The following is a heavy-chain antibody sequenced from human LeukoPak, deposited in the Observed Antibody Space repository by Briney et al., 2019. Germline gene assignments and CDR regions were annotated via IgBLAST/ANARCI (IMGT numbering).Heavy chain of an antibody. D-gene: IGHD1-26*01. Sequence: GGSLRLSCAASGFTLSSYAMSWVRQGPGKGLEWVSAISVSGNTYHADSVKGRFTISRDSSKNTLYLQMNSLRAGDAAVYYCAKDSEFYSGSYAWFDPWGQGTLVTVSS. CDR3: AKDSEFYSGSYAWFDP. J-gene: IGHJ5*02. V-gene: IGHV3-23*01. CDR1: GFTLSSYA. CDR2: ISVSGNT.